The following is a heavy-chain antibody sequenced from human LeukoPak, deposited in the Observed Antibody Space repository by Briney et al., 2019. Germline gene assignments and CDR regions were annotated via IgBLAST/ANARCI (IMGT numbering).Heavy chain of an antibody. CDR3: AKDLGPLYYVSGSPLDQ. CDR1: GFTFSSYG. Sequence: SGGSLRLSCAASGFTFSSYGMHWVRQAPGKGLEWVAVISYDGSNKYYADSVKGRFTISRDNSKNTLYLQMNSLRAEDTAVYYCAKDLGPLYYVSGSPLDQWGQGTLVTVSS. V-gene: IGHV3-30*18. D-gene: IGHD3-10*01. CDR2: ISYDGSNK. J-gene: IGHJ4*02.